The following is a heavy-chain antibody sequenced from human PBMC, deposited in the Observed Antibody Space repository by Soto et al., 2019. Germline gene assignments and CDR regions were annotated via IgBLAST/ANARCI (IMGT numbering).Heavy chain of an antibody. CDR2: ISRSSSTI. CDR1: GFTLSRYS. V-gene: IGHV3-48*01. Sequence: EVQLVESGGGLVQPGGSLRLSCVASGFTLSRYSMNWVRQAPGKGLEWVSYISRSSSTIYYADSVKGRFTISRDNAENSLYLQMNSLRAEDTAVYYCARDLAGGIPDYWSQGTRVTVSS. D-gene: IGHD6-13*01. J-gene: IGHJ4*02. CDR3: ARDLAGGIPDY.